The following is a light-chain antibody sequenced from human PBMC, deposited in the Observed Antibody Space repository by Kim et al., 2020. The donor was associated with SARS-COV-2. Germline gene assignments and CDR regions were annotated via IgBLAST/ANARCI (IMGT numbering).Light chain of an antibody. CDR1: SSDVGGYNY. J-gene: IGLJ2*01. Sequence: QSALTQPASVSGSPGQSITISCTGTSSDVGGYNYVSWYQQHPGKAPKLMIYDVSNRPSGVSNRFSGSKSGNTASLTISGLQAEDEADYYCSSYTSNSTHVVFGGGTQLTVL. CDR2: DVS. CDR3: SSYTSNSTHVV. V-gene: IGLV2-14*03.